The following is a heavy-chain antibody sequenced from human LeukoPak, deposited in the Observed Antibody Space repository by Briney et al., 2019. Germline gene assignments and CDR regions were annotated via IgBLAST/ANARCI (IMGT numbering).Heavy chain of an antibody. CDR3: AKDMGGVATTPFDY. V-gene: IGHV3-9*01. Sequence: GRSLRLSCAASGFTFDDYAMHWVRQAPGKGLEWVSGISWNSGSIGYADSVKGRFTISRDNAKNSLYLQMNSLRAEDTALYYFAKDMGGVATTPFDYWGQGTLVTVSS. D-gene: IGHD5-12*01. J-gene: IGHJ4*02. CDR1: GFTFDDYA. CDR2: ISWNSGSI.